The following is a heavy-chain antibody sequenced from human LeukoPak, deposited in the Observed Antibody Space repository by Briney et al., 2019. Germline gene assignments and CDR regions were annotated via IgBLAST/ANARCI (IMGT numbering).Heavy chain of an antibody. D-gene: IGHD6-19*01. V-gene: IGHV4-4*07. CDR1: GGSISSYY. J-gene: IGHJ3*02. Sequence: PSETLSLTCTVSGGSISSYYWSWIRQPAGKGLEWIGRIYTSGSTNYNPSLKSRVTISVDTSKNQFSLKLSSVTAADTAVYYCARRGQWLVPRAFDIWGQGTMVTVSS. CDR3: ARRGQWLVPRAFDI. CDR2: IYTSGST.